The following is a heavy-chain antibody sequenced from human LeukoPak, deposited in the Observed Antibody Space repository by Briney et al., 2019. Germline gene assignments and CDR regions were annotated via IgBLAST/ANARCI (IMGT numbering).Heavy chain of an antibody. D-gene: IGHD1-7*01. V-gene: IGHV4-39*07. Sequence: TSETLSLTCTVSGGSINSTNYYWGWIRQPPGKGLEWIGTIYYSGSTYYNPSLKSRVTISVDTSKNQFSLNLSSVTAADTAVYYCARDGGYNWNYDNWGQGTLVTVSS. J-gene: IGHJ4*02. CDR1: GGSINSTNYY. CDR2: IYYSGST. CDR3: ARDGGYNWNYDN.